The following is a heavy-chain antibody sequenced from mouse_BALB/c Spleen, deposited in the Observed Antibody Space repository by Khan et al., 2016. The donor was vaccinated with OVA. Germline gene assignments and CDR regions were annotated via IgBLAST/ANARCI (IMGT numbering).Heavy chain of an antibody. V-gene: IGHV1-85*01. J-gene: IGHJ2*01. CDR3: ARRRGTYDY. CDR1: GYTFTNYD. CDR2: LFPGDGST. Sequence: QVRLQQSGAELVKPGASVNLSCKASGYTFTNYDINWVRQRPEQGLEWIGWLFPGDGSTKYNEKFKGKATLTTDKSSSTAYMQLSRLTSEDSAVYFCARRRGTYDYWGQGTTLTFSS. D-gene: IGHD2-10*01.